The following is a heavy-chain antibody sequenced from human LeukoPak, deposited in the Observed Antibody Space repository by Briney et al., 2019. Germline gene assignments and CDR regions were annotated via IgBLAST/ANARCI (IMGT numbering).Heavy chain of an antibody. CDR2: IKEDGSEK. CDR1: GFTFSNYW. Sequence: GGSLRLSCVASGFTFSNYWMSWVRQAPGKGLECVANIKEDGSEKYYVDSVKGRFTISRDNAKNSLYLQMNSLRAEDTAVYYCARGSRGNIAAAGHFDYWGQGTLVTVSS. D-gene: IGHD6-13*01. CDR3: ARGSRGNIAAAGHFDY. V-gene: IGHV3-7*04. J-gene: IGHJ4*02.